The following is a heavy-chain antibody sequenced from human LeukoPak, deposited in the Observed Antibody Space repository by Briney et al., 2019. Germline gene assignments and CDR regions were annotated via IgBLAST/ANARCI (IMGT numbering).Heavy chain of an antibody. J-gene: IGHJ3*02. Sequence: GGSLRLSCAASGFTFSSYEMNWVRQAPGKGLEWVSVIYSGGSTYYADSVKGRFTISRDNSKNTLYLQMNSLRAEDTAVYYCAKGPGGDAFDIWGQGTMVTVSS. CDR2: IYSGGST. CDR1: GFTFSSYE. V-gene: IGHV3-66*01. CDR3: AKGPGGDAFDI.